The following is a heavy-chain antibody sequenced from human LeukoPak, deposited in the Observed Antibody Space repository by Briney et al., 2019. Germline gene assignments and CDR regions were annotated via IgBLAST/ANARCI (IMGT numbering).Heavy chain of an antibody. V-gene: IGHV3-30*02. CDR1: GFTFSSYG. D-gene: IGHD2/OR15-2a*01. Sequence: WGSLRLSCAASGFTFSSYGMRWVRQAPGKGLEWVAFIRYDGSNKYYADSVKGRFTISRDNAKNSLYLQMNSLRAEDTAVYYCIPSNRGPSPLSDYWGQGTLVTVSS. CDR3: IPSNRGPSPLSDY. CDR2: IRYDGSNK. J-gene: IGHJ4*02.